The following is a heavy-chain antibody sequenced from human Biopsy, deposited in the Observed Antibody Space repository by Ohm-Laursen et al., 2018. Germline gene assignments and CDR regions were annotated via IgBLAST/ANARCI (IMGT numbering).Heavy chain of an antibody. CDR3: AREGLDWDNRRYKGLDV. CDR2: IYGSGST. Sequence: TLSLTCTVSGDSISSDYWAWIRRPAWKGLEWIGRIYGSGSTNYNPSLRGRVTLSGDTSKNQVSLRLRSVTAADTAVYYCAREGLDWDNRRYKGLDVWGQGATVIVSS. V-gene: IGHV4-4*07. CDR1: GDSISSDY. D-gene: IGHD1/OR15-1a*01. J-gene: IGHJ6*02.